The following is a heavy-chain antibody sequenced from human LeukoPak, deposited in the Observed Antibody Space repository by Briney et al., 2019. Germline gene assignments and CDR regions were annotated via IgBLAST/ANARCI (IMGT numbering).Heavy chain of an antibody. D-gene: IGHD2-15*01. CDR3: ARDDPGIGIDY. CDR1: GFTFSTYW. V-gene: IGHV3-74*01. J-gene: IGHJ4*02. CDR2: INSDGSSP. Sequence: QPGGSLRLSCAASGFTFSTYWMHWVRQVPGKGLVWVPHINSDGSSPSYADSVKGRFTISRDNAKNTSYLQMNSLRAEDTAVYYCARDDPGIGIDYWGQGTLVTVSS.